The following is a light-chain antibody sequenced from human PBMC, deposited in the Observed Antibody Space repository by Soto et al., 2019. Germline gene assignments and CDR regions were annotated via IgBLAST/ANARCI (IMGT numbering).Light chain of an antibody. CDR2: DAS. V-gene: IGKV1-33*01. CDR1: QHISKF. Sequence: DIQMTQSPSSLSASVGDRVTLTCRASQHISKFINWYQQKPGKAPKLLIYDASILETGVLSRFSGSGYGTDFTFTISSLQSDDIATYYCQQYDNIPRTFGQGTKVEVK. CDR3: QQYDNIPRT. J-gene: IGKJ2*01.